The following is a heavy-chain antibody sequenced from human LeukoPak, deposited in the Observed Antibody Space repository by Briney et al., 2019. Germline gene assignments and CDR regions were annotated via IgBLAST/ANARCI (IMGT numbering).Heavy chain of an antibody. J-gene: IGHJ3*02. CDR3: AREGALTVTKDAFDI. CDR1: GFTLSSYE. CDR2: ISSSGSTI. Sequence: GGSLRLSCAASGFTLSSYEMNWVRQAPGKGLEWVSYISSSGSTIYYADSVKGRFTISRDNAKNSLYLQMNSLRAEDTAVYYCAREGALTVTKDAFDIWGQGTMVTVSS. D-gene: IGHD4-17*01. V-gene: IGHV3-48*03.